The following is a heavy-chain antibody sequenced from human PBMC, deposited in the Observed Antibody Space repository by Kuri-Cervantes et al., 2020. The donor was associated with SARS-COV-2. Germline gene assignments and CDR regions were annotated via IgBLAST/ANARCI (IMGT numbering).Heavy chain of an antibody. D-gene: IGHD4-17*01. CDR2: IGTAGDT. CDR1: GFTFSSYD. CDR3: AKDMDYGEWMTANNYYYGMDV. Sequence: GGSLRLSCAASGFTFSSYDMHWVRQATGKGLEWVSAIGTAGDTYYPGSVKGRFTISRDNSKNTLYLQMNSLRAEDTAVYYCAKDMDYGEWMTANNYYYGMDVWGQGTTVTVSS. V-gene: IGHV3-13*01. J-gene: IGHJ6*02.